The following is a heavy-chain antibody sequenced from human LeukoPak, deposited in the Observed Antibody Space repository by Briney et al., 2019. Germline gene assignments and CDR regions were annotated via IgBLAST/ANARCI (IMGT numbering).Heavy chain of an antibody. J-gene: IGHJ4*02. D-gene: IGHD6-19*01. CDR1: GGSIISYY. CDR3: ARGGRAVAGERYFDY. V-gene: IGHV4-59*01. Sequence: SETLSLTCTVSGGSIISYYWSWIRQPPGKGLEWIGYIYYSGSTNYNPSLKSRVTISVDTAKNQFSLKLSSVTAADTAVYYCARGGRAVAGERYFDYWGQGTLVTVSS. CDR2: IYYSGST.